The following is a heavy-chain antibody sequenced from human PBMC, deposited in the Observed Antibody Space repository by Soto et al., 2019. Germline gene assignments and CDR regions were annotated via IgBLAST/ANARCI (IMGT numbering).Heavy chain of an antibody. J-gene: IGHJ5*02. D-gene: IGHD6-19*01. CDR3: ARHYSSGSRNWFDP. Sequence: SETLSLTCSVSGGSINSSSYFWGWVRQPPGKGLEWIGSIYYSGSTYYNPSLRSRVTISVDTSKNQFSLKLSSVTAADMAVFYCARHYSSGSRNWFDPWGQGTLVTVSS. CDR2: IYYSGST. CDR1: GGSINSSSYF. V-gene: IGHV4-39*01.